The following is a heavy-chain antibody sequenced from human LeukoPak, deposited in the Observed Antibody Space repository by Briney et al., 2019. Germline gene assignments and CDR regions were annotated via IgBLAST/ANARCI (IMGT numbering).Heavy chain of an antibody. CDR1: GFTFSSYA. J-gene: IGHJ4*02. V-gene: IGHV3-30*04. D-gene: IGHD4-17*01. CDR3: ASVFPPHTVTIGYFDY. Sequence: GGSLRLSCAASGFTFSSYAMHWVRQAPGKGLEWVAVISYDGSNKYYADSVKGRFTISRDNSKNTPCLQMNSLRAEDTAVYYCASVFPPHTVTIGYFDYWGQGTLVTVSS. CDR2: ISYDGSNK.